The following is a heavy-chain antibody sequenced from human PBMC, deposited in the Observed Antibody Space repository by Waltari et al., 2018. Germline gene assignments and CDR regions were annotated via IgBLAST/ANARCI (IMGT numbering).Heavy chain of an antibody. CDR3: ARDHGGIDYYYGMDV. Sequence: QVQLVQSGAEVKKPGASVKVSCKASGYTFTGYYMHWVRQAPGQGLEWMGRINPNSGGTNYAQKVQGRVTMTRDTSISTAYMELSRLRSDDTAVYYCARDHGGIDYYYGMDVWGQGTTVTVSS. CDR2: INPNSGGT. CDR1: GYTFTGYY. J-gene: IGHJ6*02. V-gene: IGHV1-2*06. D-gene: IGHD3-3*01.